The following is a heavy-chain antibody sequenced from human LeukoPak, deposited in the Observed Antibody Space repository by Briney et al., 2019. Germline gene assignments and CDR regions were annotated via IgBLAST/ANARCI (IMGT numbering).Heavy chain of an antibody. CDR1: GFTFSNAW. D-gene: IGHD6-19*01. Sequence: PGGSLRLSCAASGFTFSNAWMSWVRQAPGKGLERVGRIKSKTDGGTTDYAAPVKGRFTISRDDSKNTLYLQMNSLKTEDTAVYYCTTDSVAVAGKGDYYHYGMDVWGQGTTVTVSS. V-gene: IGHV3-15*01. CDR2: IKSKTDGGTT. CDR3: TTDSVAVAGKGDYYHYGMDV. J-gene: IGHJ6*02.